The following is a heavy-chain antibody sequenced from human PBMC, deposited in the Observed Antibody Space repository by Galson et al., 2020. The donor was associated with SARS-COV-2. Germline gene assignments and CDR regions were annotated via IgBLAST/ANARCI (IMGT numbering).Heavy chain of an antibody. CDR3: ARWEGVNQGRDY. CDR1: GYTFTSYD. J-gene: IGHJ4*02. D-gene: IGHD3-10*01. Sequence: ASVKVSCKASGYTFTSYDINWVRQATGQGLEWMGWMNPNSGNTGYAQKFQGRVTMTRNTSISTAYMELSSLRSEDTAVYYCARWEGVNQGRDYWGQGTLVTVSS. V-gene: IGHV1-8*01. CDR2: MNPNSGNT.